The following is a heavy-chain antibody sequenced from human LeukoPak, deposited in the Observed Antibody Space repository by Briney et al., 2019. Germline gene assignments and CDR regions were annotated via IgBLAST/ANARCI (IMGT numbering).Heavy chain of an antibody. CDR3: ARTHGYSYYYYYYMDV. D-gene: IGHD5-18*01. CDR1: GGSFSGYY. J-gene: IGHJ6*03. Sequence: SETLSLTCAVYGGSFSGYYWSWIRRPPGKGLEWIGEINHSGSTNYSPSLKSRVTISVDTSKNQFSLKLSSVTAADTAVYYCARTHGYSYYYYYYMDVWGKGTTVTVSS. CDR2: INHSGST. V-gene: IGHV4-34*01.